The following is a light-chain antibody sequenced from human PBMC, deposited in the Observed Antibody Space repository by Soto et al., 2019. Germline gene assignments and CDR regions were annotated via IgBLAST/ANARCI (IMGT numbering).Light chain of an antibody. CDR3: QRYGSSPPT. CDR1: QSVGSSY. V-gene: IGKV3-20*01. J-gene: IGKJ1*01. CDR2: GAS. Sequence: EIVLTQSPGTLSLSPGERATLSCRASQSVGSSYLAWYQQRPGQAPRLLIYGASSRATGIPDRFSGSGYGTDLTLAISRLEPEDFAVYYCQRYGSSPPTFGQGTRVEIK.